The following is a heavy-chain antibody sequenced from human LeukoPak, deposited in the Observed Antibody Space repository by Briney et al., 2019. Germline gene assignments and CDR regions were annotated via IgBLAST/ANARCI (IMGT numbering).Heavy chain of an antibody. CDR3: AFSMAHPKYGMDV. Sequence: PSETLSLTCAVYGGSFSSYYWSWIRQPPGKGLEWIGYIYYSGSTNYNPSLKSRVTISVDTSKNQFSLKLSSVTAADTAVYYCAFSMAHPKYGMDVWGQGTTVTVSS. V-gene: IGHV4-59*08. CDR1: GGSFSSYY. CDR2: IYYSGST. D-gene: IGHD2/OR15-2a*01. J-gene: IGHJ6*02.